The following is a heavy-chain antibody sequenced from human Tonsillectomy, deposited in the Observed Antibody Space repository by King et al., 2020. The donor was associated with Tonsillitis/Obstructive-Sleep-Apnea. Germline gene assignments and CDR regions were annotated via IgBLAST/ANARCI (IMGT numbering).Heavy chain of an antibody. CDR2: INHSGST. J-gene: IGHJ3*02. CDR1: GGSFSGYY. CDR3: ARWGYQLPIGMTFDI. Sequence: VQLQQWGAGLLKPSETLSLTCAVYGGSFSGYYWSWIRQPPGKGLEWIGEINHSGSTNYNPSLKSRVTISVDTSKNQFSLKLSSVTAADTAVYYCARWGYQLPIGMTFDIWGQGPMVTVSS. V-gene: IGHV4-34*01. D-gene: IGHD2-2*01.